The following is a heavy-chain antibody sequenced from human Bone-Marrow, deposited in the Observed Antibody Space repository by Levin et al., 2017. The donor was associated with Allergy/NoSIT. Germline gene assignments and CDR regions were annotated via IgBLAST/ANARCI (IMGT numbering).Heavy chain of an antibody. CDR1: GFTFSTYA. V-gene: IGHV3-23*01. D-gene: IGHD1-26*01. CDR2: ISDGGDYT. J-gene: IGHJ4*02. CDR3: AKDDGTAYYSFDS. Sequence: GESLKISCAASGFTFSTYAMNWVRQAPGQGLEWVSSISDGGDYTFYADSVKGRFTISRDNSKNTLYLQMNSLRAEDTALYYCAKDDGTAYYSFDSWGQGTLVTVSS.